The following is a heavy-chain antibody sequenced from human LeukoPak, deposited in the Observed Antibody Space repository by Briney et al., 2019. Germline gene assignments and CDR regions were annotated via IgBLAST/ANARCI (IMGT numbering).Heavy chain of an antibody. D-gene: IGHD3-22*01. CDR3: ASHAGYDSSGYPLTFDY. CDR2: IHPSGST. V-gene: IGHV4-4*07. J-gene: IGHJ4*02. Sequence: PSETLSLTCTVSGDSISNYYWSWIRQPAGKGLEWIGRIHPSGSTNYNPSLKSRVTISVDTSKNQFSLKLSSVTAADTAVCYCASHAGYDSSGYPLTFDYWGQGTLVTVSS. CDR1: GDSISNYY.